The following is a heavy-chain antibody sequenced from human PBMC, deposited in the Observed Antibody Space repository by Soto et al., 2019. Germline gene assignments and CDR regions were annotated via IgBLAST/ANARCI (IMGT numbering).Heavy chain of an antibody. CDR3: ASAPPYYGISGYLEV. CDR1: GHYFSGYY. J-gene: IGHJ4*02. V-gene: IGHV1-2*02. D-gene: IGHD3-22*01. CDR2: INLNSGGT. Sequence: QVQLVQSVAEVKKTGASVKVSCEAPGHYFSGYYMYWVRQAPGHGLEWMGWINLNSGGTNYAQKFQGRVTMTRDTSITTGYMDLRGLTSDDTAVYYCASAPPYYGISGYLEVWGLGTLVTVSS.